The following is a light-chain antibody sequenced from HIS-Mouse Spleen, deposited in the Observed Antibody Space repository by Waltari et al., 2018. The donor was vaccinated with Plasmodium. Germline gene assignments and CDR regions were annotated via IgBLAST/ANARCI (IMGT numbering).Light chain of an antibody. CDR2: EDS. CDR3: YSTDSSGNHRV. V-gene: IGLV3-10*01. J-gene: IGLJ3*02. CDR1: ALPKKY. Sequence: SYELTQPPSVSVSPGQTARIPCSVYALPKKYAYWYQQKSGQAPVLVIDEDSKRPSGIPERFSGSSSGTMATLTISGAQVEDEADYYCYSTDSSGNHRVFGGGTKLTVL.